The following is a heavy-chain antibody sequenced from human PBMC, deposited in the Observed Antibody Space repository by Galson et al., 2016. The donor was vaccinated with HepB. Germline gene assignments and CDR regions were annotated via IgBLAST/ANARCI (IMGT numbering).Heavy chain of an antibody. D-gene: IGHD2-15*01. J-gene: IGHJ5*02. CDR3: ARGGYCSGGRCLPTSFDP. CDR1: GSRITHYA. V-gene: IGHV1-69*15. Sequence: QSGAEVKKPGESLKISCKASGSRITHYAFSWVRQAPSQGLEWMGTIIPILPSPNYAPNFEGRVTITADESTNTVHMELSSLTSDDTAVYYCARGGYCSGGRCLPTSFDPWGPGTLVAVSS. CDR2: IIPILPSP.